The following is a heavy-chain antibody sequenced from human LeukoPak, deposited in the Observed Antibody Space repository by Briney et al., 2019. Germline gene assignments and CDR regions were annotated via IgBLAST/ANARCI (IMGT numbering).Heavy chain of an antibody. CDR1: GFPFNNYN. Sequence: PGGSLRLSCAVSGFPFNNYNMIWARQAPGKGLEWVSYISISSSTVYYADSVKGRFTISRDNSKNTLYLQMNSLRAEDTAVYYCARDHVLYDILTGYDYYYGMDVWGQGTTVTVSS. D-gene: IGHD3-9*01. V-gene: IGHV3-48*01. CDR2: ISISSSTV. CDR3: ARDHVLYDILTGYDYYYGMDV. J-gene: IGHJ6*02.